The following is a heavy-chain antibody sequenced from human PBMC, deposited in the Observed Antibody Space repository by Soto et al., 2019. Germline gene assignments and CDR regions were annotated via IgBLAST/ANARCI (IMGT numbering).Heavy chain of an antibody. Sequence: GGSLRLSCAASGFSFSSYAMNWVRQAPGKGLEWVSVFSGSGGSTYYADSVKGRFTISRDNSKNTLYLQMISLRAEDTAVYYCASRSSGWYFDYWGQGTLVTVSS. J-gene: IGHJ4*02. D-gene: IGHD6-19*01. CDR1: GFSFSSYA. CDR2: FSGSGGST. CDR3: ASRSSGWYFDY. V-gene: IGHV3-23*01.